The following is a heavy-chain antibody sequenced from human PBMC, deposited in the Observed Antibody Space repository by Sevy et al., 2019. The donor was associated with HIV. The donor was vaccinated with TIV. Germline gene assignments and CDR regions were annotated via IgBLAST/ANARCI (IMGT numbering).Heavy chain of an antibody. CDR3: ARSPPIVALPRAPSWFDP. CDR1: GGSFSGYY. Sequence: SENLSLTCAVHGGSFSGYYWNWIRQPPGKGLEWIGEINHSGSTNYNPSLKSRVTISVDTSKNQFSLKLSSVTAADTAVYYCARSPPIVALPRAPSWFDPWGQGTPVTVSS. J-gene: IGHJ5*02. CDR2: INHSGST. V-gene: IGHV4-34*01. D-gene: IGHD2-2*01.